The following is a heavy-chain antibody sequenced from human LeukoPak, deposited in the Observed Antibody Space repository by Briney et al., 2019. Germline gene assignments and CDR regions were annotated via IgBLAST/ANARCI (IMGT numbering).Heavy chain of an antibody. CDR1: GFTFSSYT. CDR3: ARSYSSSRGTFDY. J-gene: IGHJ4*02. CDR2: ITSSSSSYI. D-gene: IGHD6-6*01. V-gene: IGHV3-21*01. Sequence: PGGSLRLSCATSGFTFSSYTMNWVRQAPGKGLEWVSSITSSSSSYIYYADSVKGRFTISRDNAKNSLYLQMNSLRAEDTAVYYCARSYSSSRGTFDYWGQGTLVTVSS.